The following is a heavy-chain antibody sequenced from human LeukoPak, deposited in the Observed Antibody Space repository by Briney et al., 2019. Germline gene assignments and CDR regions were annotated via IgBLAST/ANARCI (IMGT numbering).Heavy chain of an antibody. CDR1: GGSFSGYY. CDR3: ARRAVVPAATRQFDP. D-gene: IGHD2-2*01. J-gene: IGHJ5*02. V-gene: IGHV4-34*01. Sequence: SETLSLTCAVYGGSFSGYYWSWIRQPPGKGLEWIGEINHSGSTNHNPSLKSRVTISVDTSKNQFSLKLSSVTAADTAVYYCARRAVVPAATRQFDPWGQGTLVTVSS. CDR2: INHSGST.